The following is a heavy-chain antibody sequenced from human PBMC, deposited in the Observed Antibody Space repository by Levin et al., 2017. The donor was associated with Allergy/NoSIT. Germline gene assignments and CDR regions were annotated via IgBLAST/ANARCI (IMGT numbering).Heavy chain of an antibody. D-gene: IGHD3-10*01. CDR1: GYTFTGYY. Sequence: ASVKVSCKASGYTFTGYYMHWVRQAPGQGLEWMGWINPNSGGTNYAQKFQGRVTMTRDTSISTAYMELSRLRSDDTAVYYCARSTGDYGSGSSGNFDYWGQGTLVTVSS. CDR2: INPNSGGT. J-gene: IGHJ4*02. V-gene: IGHV1-2*02. CDR3: ARSTGDYGSGSSGNFDY.